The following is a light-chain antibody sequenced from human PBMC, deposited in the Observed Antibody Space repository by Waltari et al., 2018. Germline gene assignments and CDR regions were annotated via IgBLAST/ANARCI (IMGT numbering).Light chain of an antibody. CDR2: DVS. J-gene: IGLJ2*01. CDR3: SSYTTNSTRL. CDR1: SSDVGAYYY. V-gene: IGLV2-14*03. Sequence: QPALTQPASVSGSPGQSITISCTGTSSDVGAYYYVSWYQQPPGKAPKLIIYDVSCRSSGISNRCSGSKSGNTASLTISVLQTEDEAYYYCSSYTTNSTRLFGGGTKLTVL.